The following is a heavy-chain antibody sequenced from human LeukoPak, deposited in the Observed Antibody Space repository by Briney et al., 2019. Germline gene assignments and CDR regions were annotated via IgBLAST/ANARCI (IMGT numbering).Heavy chain of an antibody. CDR3: ARDELWTVVEPALDY. CDR2: IKQDGSEK. CDR1: GFSFNNHW. J-gene: IGHJ4*02. D-gene: IGHD2-2*01. V-gene: IGHV3-7*01. Sequence: GGSLRLSCAASGFSFNNHWMCWVRQAPGKGLEWVANIKQDGSEKFYVDSVKGRFTISRDNAKNSLYLQMNSLRAEDTAVYYCARDELWTVVEPALDYWGQGTLVTVSS.